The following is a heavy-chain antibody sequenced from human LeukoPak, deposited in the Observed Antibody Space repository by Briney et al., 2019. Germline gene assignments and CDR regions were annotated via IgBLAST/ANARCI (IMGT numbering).Heavy chain of an antibody. CDR2: ISWNSGTI. Sequence: GGSLRLSCAASGFTFDDYAMHWVRQVPGKGLEWVSSISWNSGTIGYADSLKGRFTISRDNAKNSLYLQMNSLRAEDTAVYYCARDLKRRVYYDSSGSDDAFDIWGQGTMVTVSS. D-gene: IGHD3-22*01. V-gene: IGHV3-9*01. CDR3: ARDLKRRVYYDSSGSDDAFDI. CDR1: GFTFDDYA. J-gene: IGHJ3*02.